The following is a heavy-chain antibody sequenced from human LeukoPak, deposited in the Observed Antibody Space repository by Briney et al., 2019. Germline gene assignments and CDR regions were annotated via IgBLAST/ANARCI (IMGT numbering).Heavy chain of an antibody. V-gene: IGHV3-48*01. Sequence: GGSLRLSCAASGFTFSSYSMNWVRQAPGKGLEWVSYISSSSSTIYYADSVKGRFTISRDNAKNSLYLQMNSLRAEDTAVYYCARDATDITIFGVVIIGDFDYWAREPWSPSPQ. CDR2: ISSSSSTI. J-gene: IGHJ4*02. CDR1: GFTFSSYS. CDR3: ARDATDITIFGVVIIGDFDY. D-gene: IGHD3-3*01.